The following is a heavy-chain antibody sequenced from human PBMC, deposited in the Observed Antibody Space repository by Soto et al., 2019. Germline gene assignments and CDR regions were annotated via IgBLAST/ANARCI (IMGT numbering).Heavy chain of an antibody. CDR3: ARDRITIFGVVQGRDAFDI. CDR2: IYYSGST. Sequence: SETLSLTCTVSGGSISSYYWSWIRQPPGKGLEWIGYIYYSGSTNYNPSLKSRVTISVDTSKNQFSLKLSSVTAADTAVYSCARDRITIFGVVQGRDAFDIWGQGTMVTVSS. D-gene: IGHD3-3*01. CDR1: GGSISSYY. V-gene: IGHV4-59*01. J-gene: IGHJ3*02.